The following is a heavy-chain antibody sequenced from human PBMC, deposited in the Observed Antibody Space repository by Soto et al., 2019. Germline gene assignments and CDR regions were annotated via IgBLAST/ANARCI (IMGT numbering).Heavy chain of an antibody. Sequence: GGSLRLSCAASGFTFSSYSMSWVRQAPGKGLEWVSSISGSGDYTYYADSVKGRFTISRDNSRNTLYLQMNSLRAEDTAVYYCAKGLTVAGPYYYVTDVWAQGTTVTVSS. CDR1: GFTFSSYS. CDR3: AKGLTVAGPYYYVTDV. V-gene: IGHV3-23*01. J-gene: IGHJ6*02. D-gene: IGHD6-19*01. CDR2: ISGSGDYT.